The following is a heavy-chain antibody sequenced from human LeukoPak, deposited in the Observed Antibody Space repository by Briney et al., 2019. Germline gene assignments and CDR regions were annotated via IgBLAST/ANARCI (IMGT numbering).Heavy chain of an antibody. CDR2: ITSSSSYI. Sequence: GESLRLSCAASGFTFSTYNMNWVRQAPGKGLEWVSSITSSSSYIYYADSVKGRFTISRDNAKNSLYLQMNSLRAEDTAVYYCAKVRWDNSGWYYLDSWGQGTLVTVSS. V-gene: IGHV3-21*01. J-gene: IGHJ4*02. CDR3: AKVRWDNSGWYYLDS. D-gene: IGHD6-19*01. CDR1: GFTFSTYN.